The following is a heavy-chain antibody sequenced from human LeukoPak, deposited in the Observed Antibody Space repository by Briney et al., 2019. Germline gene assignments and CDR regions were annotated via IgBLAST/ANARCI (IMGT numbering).Heavy chain of an antibody. Sequence: GGSLRLSCAASGFTFSNFAMTWVRQAPGKGLEWVAVISYDGSNKYYADSVKGRFTISRDNSKNTLYLQMNSLRAEDTAVYYCAKDSSYYDSSGYYSGGQGTLVTVSS. J-gene: IGHJ4*02. CDR2: ISYDGSNK. CDR1: GFTFSNFA. CDR3: AKDSSYYDSSGYYS. D-gene: IGHD3-22*01. V-gene: IGHV3-30*18.